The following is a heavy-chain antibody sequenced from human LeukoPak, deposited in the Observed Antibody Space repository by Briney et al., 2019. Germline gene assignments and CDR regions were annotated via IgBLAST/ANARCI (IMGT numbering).Heavy chain of an antibody. CDR3: AKYSYGAEFDY. CDR2: ISYDGTNK. V-gene: IGHV3-30*04. Sequence: PGRCLRLSCAASGFTFNTFAMHWVRQAPGKGLEWVALISYDGTNKYYADSVKGRFTISRDNSKNTLYLEMNSLGAEDTAVYYCAKYSYGAEFDYWGQGTLVTVSS. D-gene: IGHD5-18*01. CDR1: GFTFNTFA. J-gene: IGHJ4*02.